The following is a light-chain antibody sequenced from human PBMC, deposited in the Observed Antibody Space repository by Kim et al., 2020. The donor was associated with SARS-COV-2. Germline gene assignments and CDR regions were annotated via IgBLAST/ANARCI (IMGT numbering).Light chain of an antibody. CDR2: RNN. J-gene: IGLJ1*01. Sequence: QSVLTQPPSASGTPGQRVTISCSGGSSNIGSNYVYWYQHLPGTAPKLLIFRNNQRPSGVPDRFSGSKSATSAALAISGLRSEHEADYYCAAWDDSLSGYVFGSGTKVTVL. CDR3: AAWDDSLSGYV. V-gene: IGLV1-47*01. CDR1: SSNIGSNY.